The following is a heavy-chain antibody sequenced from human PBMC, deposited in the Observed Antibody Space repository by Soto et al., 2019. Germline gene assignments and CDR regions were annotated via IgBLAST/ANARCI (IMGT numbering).Heavy chain of an antibody. CDR2: IIPIFGTA. J-gene: IGHJ6*02. Sequence: SVKVSCKASGGTFSSYAISWVRQAPGQGLERMGGIIPIFGTANYAQKFQGRVTITADESTSTAYMELSSLRSEDTAVYYCARGDIAAAGTYYYYGMDVWGQGTTVTVSS. V-gene: IGHV1-69*13. D-gene: IGHD6-13*01. CDR3: ARGDIAAAGTYYYYGMDV. CDR1: GGTFSSYA.